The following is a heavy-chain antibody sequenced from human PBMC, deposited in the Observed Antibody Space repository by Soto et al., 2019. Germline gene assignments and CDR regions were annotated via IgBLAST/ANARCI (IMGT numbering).Heavy chain of an antibody. CDR2: INAGNGNT. Sequence: GASVKVSCKASGYTFTNYAMHWVRQAPGQRLEWMGWINAGNGNTKYSQKFQGRVTITRDTSASTAYMELSSLRSEDTAVYYCARGVGLYSNYDYWGQGTLVTVSS. V-gene: IGHV1-3*01. CDR3: ARGVGLYSNYDY. J-gene: IGHJ4*02. D-gene: IGHD2-2*02. CDR1: GYTFTNYA.